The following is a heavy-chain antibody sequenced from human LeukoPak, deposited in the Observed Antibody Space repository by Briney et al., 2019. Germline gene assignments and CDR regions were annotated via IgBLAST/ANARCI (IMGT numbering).Heavy chain of an antibody. CDR2: ISGSGGTT. Sequence: GGSLRLSCTASGFIFSTCAMSWVRQAPGKGLEWVSAISGSGGTTYYADSAKGRFTISRDNSKNTLFLQMNSLRAEDTAVYYCAKDRFSSSWFDGYDFWGQGTTVTVSS. CDR3: AKDRFSSSWFDGYDF. CDR1: GFIFSTCA. V-gene: IGHV3-23*01. D-gene: IGHD6-13*01. J-gene: IGHJ3*01.